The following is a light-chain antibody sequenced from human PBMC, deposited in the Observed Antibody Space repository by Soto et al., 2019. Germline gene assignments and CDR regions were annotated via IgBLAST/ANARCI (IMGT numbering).Light chain of an antibody. Sequence: QSVLTQPPSVSGAPGQRVTIYCNGTSSNIGAGYGVHWYQQLPGTAPKLLIFVTNNRPSGVPERFSGSKSGTSASLAIAGLQIEDEADYYCQAYDSSLSGALFGGGTKVTVL. CDR3: QAYDSSLSGAL. CDR2: VTN. J-gene: IGLJ2*01. CDR1: SSNIGAGYG. V-gene: IGLV1-40*01.